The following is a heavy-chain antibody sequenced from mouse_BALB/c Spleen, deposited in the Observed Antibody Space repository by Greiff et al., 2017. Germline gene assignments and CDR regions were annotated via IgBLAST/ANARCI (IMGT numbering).Heavy chain of an antibody. CDR3: TRDDTEVAEDYAMDY. D-gene: IGHD1-1*01. CDR2: ISSGGSYT. Sequence: EVKLVESGGGLVKPGGSLKLSCAASGFTFSSYTMSWVRQTPEKRLECVATISSGGSYTYYPDSVKGRSTIARDNAKNTLYLQMSSLKSEDTAMYYCTRDDTEVAEDYAMDYWGQGTTVTVSS. V-gene: IGHV5-6-4*01. CDR1: GFTFSSYT. J-gene: IGHJ4*01.